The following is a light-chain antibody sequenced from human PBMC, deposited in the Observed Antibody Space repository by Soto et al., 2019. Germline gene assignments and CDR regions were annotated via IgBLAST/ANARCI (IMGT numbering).Light chain of an antibody. J-gene: IGKJ2*01. CDR3: QQYNSYSYT. Sequence: DIQMTQSPSTLSASVGDRVTITCRASQSISSWLAWYQQKPGKAPKLLIYKAYSLESGVPSRFSGSGSGTKFTLTISSLQPDDFATYYCQQYNSYSYTFGQGTK. CDR1: QSISSW. CDR2: KAY. V-gene: IGKV1-5*03.